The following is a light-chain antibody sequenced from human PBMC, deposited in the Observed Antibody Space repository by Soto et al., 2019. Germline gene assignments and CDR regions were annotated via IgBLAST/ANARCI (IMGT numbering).Light chain of an antibody. V-gene: IGLV2-14*01. CDR2: DVS. CDR3: SSYTSSSTPSR. Sequence: QSALTQPASVSGSPGQSITISCTGTSSDVGGYNYVSWYQQHPGKAPKLMIYDVSNRPSGVSTRFSGSKSGNTASLTISGLQAEDEADYYCSSYTSSSTPSRFGTGTKVTVL. J-gene: IGLJ1*01. CDR1: SSDVGGYNY.